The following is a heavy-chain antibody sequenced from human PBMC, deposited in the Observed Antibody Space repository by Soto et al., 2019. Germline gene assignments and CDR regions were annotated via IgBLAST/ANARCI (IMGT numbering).Heavy chain of an antibody. CDR1: GYTFTGYY. J-gene: IGHJ3*02. D-gene: IGHD6-13*01. CDR2: INPNSGGT. V-gene: IGHV1-2*02. Sequence: ASVKVSCKASGYTFTGYYMHWVRQAPGQGLEWMGWINPNSGGTNYAQKFQGRVSMTRDTSISTAYMELSRLRSEDTAVYYRAINRAAPWAVEIWGQGTMGTVS. CDR3: AINRAAPWAVEI.